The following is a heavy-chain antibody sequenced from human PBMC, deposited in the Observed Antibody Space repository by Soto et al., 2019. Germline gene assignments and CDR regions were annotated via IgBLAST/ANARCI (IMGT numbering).Heavy chain of an antibody. J-gene: IGHJ3*01. CDR3: ARWSAIVGGAEALDV. CDR2: LSAYNGDT. V-gene: IGHV1-18*01. CDR1: GYTFINYG. D-gene: IGHD1-26*01. Sequence: QVQLAQSGAEVKKPGASVRVSCKTSGYTFINYGITWVRQAPGQGLEWMGWLSAYNGDTSSSEKLQDRFTMTTDTSTNTVYMDLRSLTSDGTAVYYCARWSAIVGGAEALDVWGKGTMVIVSS.